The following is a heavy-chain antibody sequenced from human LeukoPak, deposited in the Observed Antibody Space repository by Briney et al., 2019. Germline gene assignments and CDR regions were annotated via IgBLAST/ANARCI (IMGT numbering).Heavy chain of an antibody. Sequence: SCKASGGTFSIYAVSWVRQAPGKGLEWVSAISGSGGYTYYADSVKGRFTISRDNSKNTLYLQMNSLRAEGTAVYYCARAEDYDFWSGYYYWGQGTLVTVSS. J-gene: IGHJ4*02. CDR2: ISGSGGYT. V-gene: IGHV3-23*01. D-gene: IGHD3-3*01. CDR1: GGTFSIYA. CDR3: ARAEDYDFWSGYYY.